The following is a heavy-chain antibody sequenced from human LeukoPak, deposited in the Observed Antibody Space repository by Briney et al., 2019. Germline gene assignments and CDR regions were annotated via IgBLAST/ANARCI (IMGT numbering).Heavy chain of an antibody. CDR3: ARGKDGVWAFDI. Sequence: GGSLRLSCGASGFTFNNYWMHWVRQAPGMGLVWVSRINSDGSSTTYADSVKGRVTISRDNAKNTLYLQMSSLRAEDAAVYYCARGKDGVWAFDIWGQGTTVTVSS. J-gene: IGHJ3*02. D-gene: IGHD3-16*01. V-gene: IGHV3-74*01. CDR2: INSDGSST. CDR1: GFTFNNYW.